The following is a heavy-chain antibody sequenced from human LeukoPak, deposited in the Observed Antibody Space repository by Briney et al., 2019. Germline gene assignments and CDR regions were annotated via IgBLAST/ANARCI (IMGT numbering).Heavy chain of an antibody. J-gene: IGHJ5*02. CDR2: IYTSGST. CDR1: GGPISSYL. V-gene: IGHV4-4*07. D-gene: IGHD1-26*01. Sequence: SETLSLTCTVSGGPISSYLWSWIRQTAGRGLEWIGRIYTSGSTNYNPSLKSRDTLSVHRSKNPFSLNLRSVIAAHRSMFYCARDRSESGSYDWFDPWGQGTLVTVSS. CDR3: ARDRSESGSYDWFDP.